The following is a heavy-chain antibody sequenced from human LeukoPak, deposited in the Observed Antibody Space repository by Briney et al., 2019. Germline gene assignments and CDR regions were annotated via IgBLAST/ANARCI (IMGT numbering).Heavy chain of an antibody. J-gene: IGHJ1*01. Sequence: SETLSLTCSVSGGSISTYYWSWIRQPPGKGLEWIGCVSYSGTTKYSPTLKSRATISVDTSKSQFSLKLTSVTAADTAVYYCARGNGDYVEYFQHWGRAPWSPSP. CDR1: GGSISTYY. CDR3: ARGNGDYVEYFQH. D-gene: IGHD4-17*01. CDR2: VSYSGTT. V-gene: IGHV4-59*01.